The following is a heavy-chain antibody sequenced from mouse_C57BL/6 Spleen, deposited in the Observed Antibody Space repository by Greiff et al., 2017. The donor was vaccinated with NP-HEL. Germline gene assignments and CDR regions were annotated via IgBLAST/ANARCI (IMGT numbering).Heavy chain of an antibody. CDR2: IDPSDSYT. D-gene: IGHD1-1*01. CDR3: ARPHYYGSRHGAWFAY. CDR1: GYTFTSYW. J-gene: IGHJ3*01. V-gene: IGHV1-50*01. Sequence: QVQLQQPGAELVKPGASVKLSCKASGYTFTSYWMQWVKQRPGQGLEWIGEIDPSDSYTNYNQKFKGKATLTVDTSSSTAYMQLSSLTSEDSAVYYCARPHYYGSRHGAWFAYWGQGTLVTVSA.